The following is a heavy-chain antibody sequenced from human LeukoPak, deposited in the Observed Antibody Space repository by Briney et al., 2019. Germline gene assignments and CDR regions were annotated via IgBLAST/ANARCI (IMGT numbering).Heavy chain of an antibody. J-gene: IGHJ4*02. D-gene: IGHD4-17*01. CDR2: INPISGGT. Sequence: ASVKVSCKASGYTFNGYYMHWVRQAPGQGLEWMGWINPISGGTNYAQKFQGRVTMTRDTSISTAYMELSRLRSDDTAVYYCARGRGATVTTPTDYWGQGTLVTVSS. CDR1: GYTFNGYY. CDR3: ARGRGATVTTPTDY. V-gene: IGHV1-2*02.